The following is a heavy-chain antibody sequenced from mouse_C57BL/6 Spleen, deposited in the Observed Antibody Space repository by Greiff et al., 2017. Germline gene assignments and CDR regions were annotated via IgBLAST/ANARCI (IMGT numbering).Heavy chain of an antibody. Sequence: QVQLQQPGAELVRPGSSVKLSCKASGYTFTSYWMHWVKQRPIQGLEWIGNIDPSDSETHYNQKFKDKATLTVDKSSSTAYMQLSSLTSEVSAVYYCARVGGYSAYWGQGTLVTVSA. V-gene: IGHV1-52*01. CDR2: IDPSDSET. J-gene: IGHJ3*01. CDR1: GYTFTSYW. D-gene: IGHD2-3*01. CDR3: ARVGGYSAY.